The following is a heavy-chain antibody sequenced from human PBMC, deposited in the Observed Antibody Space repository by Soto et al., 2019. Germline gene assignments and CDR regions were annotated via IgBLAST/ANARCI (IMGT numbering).Heavy chain of an antibody. V-gene: IGHV4-39*01. D-gene: IGHD6-13*01. CDR2: IYSSENT. CDR3: ARGYATSWYTYYFDY. CDR1: GDSVSTNSYS. J-gene: IGHJ4*02. Sequence: PSETLSLTCTVSGDSVSTNSYSWGWIRQSPGKGLEWIGTIYSSENTYYNPSLLSRVTISVDTSKNEFSLRLSSVTAADTSVYHCARGYATSWYTYYFDYWGQGALVTVSS.